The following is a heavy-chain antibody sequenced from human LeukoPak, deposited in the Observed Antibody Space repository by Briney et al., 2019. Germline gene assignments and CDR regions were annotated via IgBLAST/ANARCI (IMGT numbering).Heavy chain of an antibody. V-gene: IGHV4-30-4*01. J-gene: IGHJ6*02. CDR1: GGSISSGDYY. D-gene: IGHD3-10*01. CDR3: ARAQRKRISMVRGVTSGMDV. Sequence: SQTLSLTCTVSGGSISSGDYYWSWIRQPPGKGLEWIGYIYNPGSTYYNPSLKSRVTISVDTSKNQLSLKLSSVTAADTAVYYCARAQRKRISMVRGVTSGMDVWGQGTKVTVSS. CDR2: IYNPGST.